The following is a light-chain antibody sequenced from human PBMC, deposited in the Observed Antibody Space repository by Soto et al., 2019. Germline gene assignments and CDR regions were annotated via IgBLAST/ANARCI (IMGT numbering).Light chain of an antibody. CDR1: QSVANSH. V-gene: IGKV3-20*01. J-gene: IGKJ5*01. CDR2: GAS. Sequence: ETVLTQSPGTLYCSPVESGTLSWSAIQSVANSHVAWYQQRRGLPPRLLIYGASNRATGIPDRFSGSGSGADFTLTISRLEPEDFAVYFCQQYGNSPPGTFGQGTRLEIK. CDR3: QQYGNSPPGT.